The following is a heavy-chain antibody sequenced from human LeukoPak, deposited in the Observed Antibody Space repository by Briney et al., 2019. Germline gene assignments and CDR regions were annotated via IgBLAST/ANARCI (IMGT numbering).Heavy chain of an antibody. CDR1: GFTFSSYS. V-gene: IGHV3-21*01. CDR3: ARRGAVAGAADY. CDR2: ISSSSSYI. D-gene: IGHD6-19*01. J-gene: IGHJ4*02. Sequence: AGGSLRLSCAASGFTFSSYSMNWVRQAPGKGLEWVSSISSSSSYIYYADSVKGRFTISRDNANNSLYLQMNSLRAEDTAVYYCARRGAVAGAADYWGQGTPVTVSS.